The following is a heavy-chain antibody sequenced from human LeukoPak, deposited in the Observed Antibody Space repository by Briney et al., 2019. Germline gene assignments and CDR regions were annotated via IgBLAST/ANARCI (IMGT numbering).Heavy chain of an antibody. J-gene: IGHJ4*02. D-gene: IGHD6-13*01. Sequence: PSETLSPTCAVYGGSFSGYYWSWIRQPPGKGLEWIGEINHSGSTNYNPSLKSRVTISVDTSKNQFSLKLSSVTAADTAVYYCAREEGSWYYFDYWGQGTLVTVSS. CDR1: GGSFSGYY. V-gene: IGHV4-34*01. CDR2: INHSGST. CDR3: AREEGSWYYFDY.